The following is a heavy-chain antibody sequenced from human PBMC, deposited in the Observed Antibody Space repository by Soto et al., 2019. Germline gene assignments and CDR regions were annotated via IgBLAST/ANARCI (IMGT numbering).Heavy chain of an antibody. V-gene: IGHV3-30*18. CDR2: ISYDGSNK. J-gene: IGHJ1*01. CDR3: ANTIQEH. CDR1: GFTFSSYG. D-gene: IGHD2-2*01. Sequence: QVQLVESGGGVVQPGRSLRLSCAASGFTFSSYGMHWVRQAPGKGLEWVAVISYDGSNKYYADSVKGRFTISRDNSKNTLYLQMNSLRAEDTAVYYCANTIQEHWGKGTLVTVSS.